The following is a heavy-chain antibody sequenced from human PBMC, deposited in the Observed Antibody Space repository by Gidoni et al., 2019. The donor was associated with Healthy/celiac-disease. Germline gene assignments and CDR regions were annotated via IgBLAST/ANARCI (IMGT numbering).Heavy chain of an antibody. J-gene: IGHJ6*02. CDR1: GGTFSSYT. V-gene: IGHV1-69*02. Sequence: QVQLVQSGAEVKKPGSSVKVSCKASGGTFSSYTISWVRQAPGQGLEWMGRIIPILGIANYAQKFQGRVTITAYKSTSTAYMELSSLRSEDTAVYYCARTWHGGTYYYYGMDVWGQGTTVTVSS. D-gene: IGHD2-15*01. CDR3: ARTWHGGTYYYYGMDV. CDR2: IIPILGIA.